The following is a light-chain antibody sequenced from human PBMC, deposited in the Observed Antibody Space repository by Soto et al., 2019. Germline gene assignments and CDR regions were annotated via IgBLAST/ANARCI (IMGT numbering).Light chain of an antibody. CDR1: SSDFGGYNY. Sequence: QSALTQPRSVSGSPGQSVTNSCTETSSDFGGYNYVSWYQQHPGKAPKLIIYDVSDRPSGVPDRFSGSKSGNAASLTISGLQPEDEADYYCCSYVASNTFKFGGGTKVTVL. V-gene: IGLV2-11*01. CDR2: DVS. CDR3: CSYVASNTFK. J-gene: IGLJ2*01.